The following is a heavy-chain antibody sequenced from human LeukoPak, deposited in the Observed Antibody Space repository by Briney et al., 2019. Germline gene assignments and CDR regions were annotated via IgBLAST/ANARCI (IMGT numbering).Heavy chain of an antibody. Sequence: SGGSLRLSCAASGFTFSSYAMHWVRQAPGKGLEWVAVISYDGSNKYYADSVKGRFTISRDNSKNTLYLQMNSLRAEDTAVYYCARGSYYDSSGCPITNWFDPWGQGTLVTVSS. CDR1: GFTFSSYA. CDR3: ARGSYYDSSGCPITNWFDP. CDR2: ISYDGSNK. D-gene: IGHD3-22*01. J-gene: IGHJ5*02. V-gene: IGHV3-30-3*01.